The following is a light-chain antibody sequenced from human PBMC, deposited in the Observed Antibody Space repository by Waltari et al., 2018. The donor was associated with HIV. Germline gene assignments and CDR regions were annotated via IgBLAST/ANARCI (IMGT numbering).Light chain of an antibody. CDR3: AAWDDSLSGSWV. Sequence: QSVMTQPPSASGTPGQRVTISCSGSSSNIGRNYVNWYQQLPGTTPKLLIYRNNRRPSGVPDRFSGSQSGTSASLAISGLRSEDEADYYCAAWDDSLSGSWVFGGGTQVTVL. CDR1: SSNIGRNY. J-gene: IGLJ3*02. CDR2: RNN. V-gene: IGLV1-47*01.